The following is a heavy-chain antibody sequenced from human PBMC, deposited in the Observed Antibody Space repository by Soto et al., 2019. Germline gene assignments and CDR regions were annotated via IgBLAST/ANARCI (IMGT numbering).Heavy chain of an antibody. CDR3: ARSSTSANYFDY. CDR1: GGSISSGGYY. D-gene: IGHD2-2*01. CDR2: IYYSGST. J-gene: IGHJ4*02. V-gene: IGHV4-31*03. Sequence: QVQLQESGPGLVKPSQTLSLTCTVSGGSISSGGYYWSWIRQHPGKGLEWIGYIYYSGSTYYNPSLKSRVTISVDTSKNQFALKLSSVTAADTAVYYCARSSTSANYFDYWGQGTLVTVSS.